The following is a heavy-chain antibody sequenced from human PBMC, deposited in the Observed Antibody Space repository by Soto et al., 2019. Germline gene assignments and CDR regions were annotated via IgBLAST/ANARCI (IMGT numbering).Heavy chain of an antibody. J-gene: IGHJ4*02. D-gene: IGHD1-26*01. CDR1: GFTFDDYG. CDR3: VRGASLNFDY. Sequence: EVQLVESGGGVLRPGGSLRLSCAASGFTFDDYGMSWARQAPGKGLEWVSGVNWNGGSTGYADSVKGRFTIPRDNAKNSLYLQMNSLRAEDTAFYYCVRGASLNFDYWGQGTLVTVSS. V-gene: IGHV3-20*04. CDR2: VNWNGGST.